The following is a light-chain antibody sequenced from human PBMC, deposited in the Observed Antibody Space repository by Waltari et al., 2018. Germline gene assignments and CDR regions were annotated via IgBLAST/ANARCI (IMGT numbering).Light chain of an antibody. J-gene: IGKJ2*01. Sequence: DIQMTQSPSPLSASVGDRVTSTCQASHDISNYLNWYQQKPGKAPKLLIYDASNLETGVPSRFSGSGSGTDFSFTISSLQPEDIATYYCQQFDNLVYTFGQGTKLEIK. CDR2: DAS. CDR1: HDISNY. V-gene: IGKV1-33*01. CDR3: QQFDNLVYT.